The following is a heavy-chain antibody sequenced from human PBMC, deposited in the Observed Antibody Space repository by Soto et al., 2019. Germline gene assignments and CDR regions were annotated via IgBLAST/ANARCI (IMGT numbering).Heavy chain of an antibody. CDR2: FYFTGTT. J-gene: IGHJ4*02. D-gene: IGHD6-13*01. Sequence: TSETLCLTCTVAGGSMRGSSYYWGWIRQPPGKGLEWIGSFYFTGTTYYNPPLSSRVTISVDTSKNQFSLNLTSVTAADTAVYYCARPIEGSSSSYYFDHWGQGILVTVSS. CDR1: GGSMRGSSYY. CDR3: ARPIEGSSSSYYFDH. V-gene: IGHV4-39*01.